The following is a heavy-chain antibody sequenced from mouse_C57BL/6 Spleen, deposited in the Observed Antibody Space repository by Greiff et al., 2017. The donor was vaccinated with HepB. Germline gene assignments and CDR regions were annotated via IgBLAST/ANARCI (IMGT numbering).Heavy chain of an antibody. CDR3: ARRYRCVGGFAY. D-gene: IGHD2-14*01. CDR2: IDPSDSYT. CDR1: GYTFTSYW. Sequence: QVQLQQPGAELVKPGASVKLSCKASGYTFTSYWMQWVKQRPGQGLEWIGEIDPSDSYTNYNQKFKGKATLTVDTSSSTAYMQLSSLTSEDSAVYYCARRYRCVGGFAYWGQGTLVTVSA. V-gene: IGHV1-50*01. J-gene: IGHJ3*01.